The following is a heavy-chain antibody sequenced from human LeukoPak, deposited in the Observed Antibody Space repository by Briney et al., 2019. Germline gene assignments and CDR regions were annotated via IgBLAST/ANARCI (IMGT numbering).Heavy chain of an antibody. CDR3: ARDSGIVGAQGAFDY. CDR2: MYYSGST. V-gene: IGHV4-39*07. J-gene: IGHJ4*02. D-gene: IGHD1-26*01. CDR1: GGSISSSNFY. Sequence: SETLSLTCTVSGGSISSSNFYWGWIRQPPGKGLEWIGSMYYSGSTYYNPSLKSRVTMSEDTSKNQFSLKLSSVTAADTAVYYCARDSGIVGAQGAFDYWGQGTLVTVSS.